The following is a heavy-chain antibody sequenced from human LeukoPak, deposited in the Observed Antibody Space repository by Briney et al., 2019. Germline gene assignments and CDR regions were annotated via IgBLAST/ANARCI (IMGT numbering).Heavy chain of an antibody. D-gene: IGHD6-13*01. CDR2: IIPIFGTA. CDR1: GGTFSSYA. CDR3: ARTLSRGYYAFDI. Sequence: SVKVSCKASGGTFSSYAISWVRQAPGQGLEWMGGIIPIFGTANYAQKFQGRVTITTDESTSTAYTELSSLRSEDTAVYYCARTLSRGYYAFDIWGQGTMVTVSS. J-gene: IGHJ3*02. V-gene: IGHV1-69*05.